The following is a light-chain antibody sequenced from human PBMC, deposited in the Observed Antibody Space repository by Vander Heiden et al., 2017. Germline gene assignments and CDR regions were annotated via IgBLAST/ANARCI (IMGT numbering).Light chain of an antibody. CDR3: YSAADNRGV. Sequence: SYELTQPSSVSLSPGQTARITCSGDVLAKKYARWFQQKPGQAPVLVIYKDSERPSGIPERFSGSSSGTTVTLTISGAQVEDEADYYCYSAADNRGVFGGGTKLTVL. CDR2: KDS. V-gene: IGLV3-27*01. CDR1: VLAKKY. J-gene: IGLJ3*02.